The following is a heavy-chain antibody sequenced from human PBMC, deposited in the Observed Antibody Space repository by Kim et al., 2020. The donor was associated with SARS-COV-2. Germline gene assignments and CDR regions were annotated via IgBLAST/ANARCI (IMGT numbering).Heavy chain of an antibody. V-gene: IGHV4-34*01. CDR3: ARFPRWFDP. Sequence: GSHNHTPSLTSRVTISGDASKNQFSLNLGSGSAADTAVYYCARFPRWFDPWGQGTLVTVFS. CDR2: GSH. J-gene: IGHJ5*02.